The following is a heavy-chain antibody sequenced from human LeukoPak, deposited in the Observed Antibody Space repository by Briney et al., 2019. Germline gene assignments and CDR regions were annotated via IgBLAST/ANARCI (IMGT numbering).Heavy chain of an antibody. J-gene: IGHJ4*02. D-gene: IGHD1-26*01. Sequence: NPGGSLRLSCAASGFTFSSYSMNWVRQAPGKGLEWVSSISSSSNYIYYADSVKGRFTISRDNAKNSLYLQMNSLRAEDTAVYYCARGSLYDIVGAINGLPNFDYWGQGTLVTVSS. V-gene: IGHV3-21*01. CDR2: ISSSSNYI. CDR3: ARGSLYDIVGAINGLPNFDY. CDR1: GFTFSSYS.